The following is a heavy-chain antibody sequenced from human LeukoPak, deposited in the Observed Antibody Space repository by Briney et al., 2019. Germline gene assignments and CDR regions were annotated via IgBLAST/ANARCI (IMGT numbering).Heavy chain of an antibody. J-gene: IGHJ4*02. Sequence: GGSLRLSCAASGFTFSSYWMSWVRQAPGKGLEWVANIKQDGSEKYYADSVKGRFTISRDNAKNSLYLQMNSLRAEDTAVYYCARARLRYFDWLLIGPYTGYWGQGTLVTVSS. V-gene: IGHV3-7*01. D-gene: IGHD3-9*01. CDR1: GFTFSSYW. CDR2: IKQDGSEK. CDR3: ARARLRYFDWLLIGPYTGY.